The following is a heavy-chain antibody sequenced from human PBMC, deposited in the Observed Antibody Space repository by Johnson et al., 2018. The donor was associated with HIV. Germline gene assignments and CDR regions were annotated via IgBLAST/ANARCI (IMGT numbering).Heavy chain of an antibody. CDR1: GFPFSSYA. CDR2: ISYDGSNR. J-gene: IGHJ3*02. D-gene: IGHD3-10*01. V-gene: IGHV3-30*04. Sequence: VQLVESGGGLVQPGGSLRLSCAASGFPFSSYAMHWVRQAPGKGLEWVAVISYDGSNRYYTESVKGRFTISRDNAKNSLYLQMNSLRAEDTGLYYCAKDSGRGVTDACDIWGQGTMVTVSS. CDR3: AKDSGRGVTDACDI.